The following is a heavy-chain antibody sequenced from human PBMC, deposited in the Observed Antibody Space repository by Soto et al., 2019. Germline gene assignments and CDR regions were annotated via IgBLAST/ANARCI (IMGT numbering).Heavy chain of an antibody. CDR3: ARDGLDITMVGDAFDI. CDR1: GFTFSIYS. V-gene: IGHV3-48*01. CDR2: ISSSSSTI. J-gene: IGHJ3*02. D-gene: IGHD3-10*01. Sequence: GGSLRLSCAASGFTFSIYSMNWFRQAPGKGLEWVSYISSSSSTIYYADSVKGRFTISRDNAKNSLYLQMNSLRAEDTAVYYCARDGLDITMVGDAFDIWGQGTMVTVSS.